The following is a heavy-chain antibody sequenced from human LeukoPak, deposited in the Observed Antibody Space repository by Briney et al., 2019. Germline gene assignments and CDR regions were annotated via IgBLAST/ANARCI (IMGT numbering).Heavy chain of an antibody. V-gene: IGHV4-38-2*02. Sequence: PSETLSLTCTVSGYSISSGYYWGWIRQPPGKGLEWIGSIYHSVSTNYNPSLKSRVTISVDTSKNQFSLKLSSVTAADTAMYYCARGRVEMATIDFDYWGQGTLVTVSS. CDR3: ARGRVEMATIDFDY. CDR2: IYHSVST. J-gene: IGHJ4*02. D-gene: IGHD5-24*01. CDR1: GYSISSGYY.